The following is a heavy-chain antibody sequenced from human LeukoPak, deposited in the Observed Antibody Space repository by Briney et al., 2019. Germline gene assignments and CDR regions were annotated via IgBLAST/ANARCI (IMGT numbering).Heavy chain of an antibody. J-gene: IGHJ4*02. Sequence: SETLSLTCAVYGGSFSGYYWSWIRQPPGKGLEWIGEINHSGSTNYNPSLKSRVTISVDTFKNQFSLKLSSVTAADTAVYYCARLVGVVIIPVDFDYWGQGTLVTVSS. CDR1: GGSFSGYY. CDR2: INHSGST. D-gene: IGHD3-3*01. CDR3: ARLVGVVIIPVDFDY. V-gene: IGHV4-34*01.